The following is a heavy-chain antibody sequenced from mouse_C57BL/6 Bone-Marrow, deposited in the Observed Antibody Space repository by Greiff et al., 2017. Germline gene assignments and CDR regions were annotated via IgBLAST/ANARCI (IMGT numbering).Heavy chain of an antibody. CDR1: GYTFTSYW. J-gene: IGHJ1*03. CDR2: IDPSDSTT. Sequence: QVQLQQPGAELVKPGASVKLSCKASGYTFTSYWMQWVKQRPGQGLEWIGEIDPSDSTTKDNQKFKGKATLTVDTSSSTAYMQLSSLTSEDSAVYYCARERDYYGSSPYWYFDVWGTGTTVTVSS. D-gene: IGHD1-1*01. CDR3: ARERDYYGSSPYWYFDV. V-gene: IGHV1-50*01.